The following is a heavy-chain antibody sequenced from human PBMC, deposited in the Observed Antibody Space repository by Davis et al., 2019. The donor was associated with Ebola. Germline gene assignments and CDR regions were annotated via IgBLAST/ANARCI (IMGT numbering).Heavy chain of an antibody. V-gene: IGHV6-1*01. Sequence: LRLSCAISGDSVSSNSAAWNWIRQSPSRGLEWLGRTYYRSKWYNDYAVSVKSRITINPDTSKNQFSLQLNSVTPEDTAVYYCARVEGVSYGMDVWGQGTTVTVSS. CDR3: ARVEGVSYGMDV. J-gene: IGHJ6*02. D-gene: IGHD3-16*01. CDR1: GDSVSSNSAA. CDR2: TYYRSKWYN.